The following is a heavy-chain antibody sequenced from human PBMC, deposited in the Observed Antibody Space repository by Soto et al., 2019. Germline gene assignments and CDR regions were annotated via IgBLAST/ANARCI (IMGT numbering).Heavy chain of an antibody. V-gene: IGHV2-70*01. CDR3: ARIPAGGGYYYGMDV. D-gene: IGHD2-15*01. CDR2: IDWDDDK. J-gene: IGHJ6*02. CDR1: GFSLSTSGMC. Sequence: SGPTLVNPTQTLTLSCTFSGFSLSTSGMCVSWIRQPPGKALEWLALIDWDDDKYYSTSLKTRLTISKDTSKNQVVLTMTNMDPVDTATYYCARIPAGGGYYYGMDVRGQGTTVTVS.